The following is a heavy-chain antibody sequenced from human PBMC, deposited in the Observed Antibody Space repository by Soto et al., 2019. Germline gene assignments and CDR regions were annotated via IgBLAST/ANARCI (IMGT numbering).Heavy chain of an antibody. V-gene: IGHV4-61*08. CDR3: ARRYGASFDY. J-gene: IGHJ4*02. CDR2: IYYSGST. CDR1: GGSASSGVYY. D-gene: IGHD4-17*01. Sequence: SETLSLTCTVSGGSASSGVYYWSWIRQPPGKGLEWIGYIYYSGSTNNNPSLKSRVTISVDTSKNQFSLKLSSVTAADTAVYYCARRYGASFDYWGQGTLVTVSS.